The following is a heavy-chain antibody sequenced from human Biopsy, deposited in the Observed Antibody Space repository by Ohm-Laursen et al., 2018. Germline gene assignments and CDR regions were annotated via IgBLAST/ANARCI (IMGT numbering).Heavy chain of an antibody. CDR3: AGSPGRDRMDV. V-gene: IGHV3-48*04. D-gene: IGHD1-14*01. CDR1: EFTFSGYS. CDR2: INVYSNKK. Sequence: GSLRLSCAAPEFTFSGYSMNWVRQAPGRGLEWVSDINVYSNKKYYADSVKGRFIVSRDNNKNSLYLQMNSLRAEDTAVYLCAGSPGRDRMDVWGQGTTVTVSS. J-gene: IGHJ6*02.